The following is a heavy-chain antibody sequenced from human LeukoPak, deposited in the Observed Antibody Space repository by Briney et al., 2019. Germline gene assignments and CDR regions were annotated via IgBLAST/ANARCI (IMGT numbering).Heavy chain of an antibody. V-gene: IGHV1-2*02. J-gene: IGHJ5*02. CDR2: INPNSGGT. D-gene: IGHD3-22*01. Sequence: ASVKVSCKASGYTFTGYYMHWVRQAPGQGLEWMGWINPNSGGTNYAQKFQGRVTTTRDTSISTAYMELSRLRSDETAVYYCAIYDSSGYYGPWGQGTLVTVSS. CDR1: GYTFTGYY. CDR3: AIYDSSGYYGP.